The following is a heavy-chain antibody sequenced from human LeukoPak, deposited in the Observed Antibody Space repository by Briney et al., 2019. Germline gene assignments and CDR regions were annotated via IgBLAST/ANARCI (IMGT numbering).Heavy chain of an antibody. Sequence: GGSLRLSCAASGFTFDDYGMSWVRQAPGKGLEWVSGINWNGGSTGYADSVKGRFTISRDNAKNSLYLQMNSLGVDDTAVYYCARSGNTGRNWYFDLWGRGTLVTVSS. CDR1: GFTFDDYG. CDR2: INWNGGST. D-gene: IGHD3-10*01. CDR3: ARSGNTGRNWYFDL. V-gene: IGHV3-20*04. J-gene: IGHJ2*01.